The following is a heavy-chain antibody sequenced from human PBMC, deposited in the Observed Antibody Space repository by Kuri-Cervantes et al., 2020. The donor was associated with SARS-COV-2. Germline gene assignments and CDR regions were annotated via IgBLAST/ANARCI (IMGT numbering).Heavy chain of an antibody. CDR3: ARDSYYDSSGYYYLRAFDI. Sequence: ASVKVSCKASGYTFTGYYMHWVRQAPGQGLEWMGWINPKNGDTNYAQKFQGRVTMTRDTSISTAYMELSRLRSDDTAVYYCARDSYYDSSGYYYLRAFDIWGQGTMVTVSS. D-gene: IGHD3-22*01. CDR1: GYTFTGYY. V-gene: IGHV1-2*02. CDR2: INPKNGDT. J-gene: IGHJ3*02.